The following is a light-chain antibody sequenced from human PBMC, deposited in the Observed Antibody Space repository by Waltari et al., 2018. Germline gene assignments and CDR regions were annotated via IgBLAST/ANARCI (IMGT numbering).Light chain of an antibody. J-gene: IGLJ2*01. CDR2: EVN. CDR1: SSDVGAYDY. Sequence: QSALTPPPPASGSPGQSATISCTGTSSDVGAYDYVSWYQHHPDKAPKLIIFEVNKWPSGVPDRFSGSKSGNTASLTVSGLQAEDEADYYCSSYAGTDNFVVFGGGTKLTVL. V-gene: IGLV2-8*01. CDR3: SSYAGTDNFVV.